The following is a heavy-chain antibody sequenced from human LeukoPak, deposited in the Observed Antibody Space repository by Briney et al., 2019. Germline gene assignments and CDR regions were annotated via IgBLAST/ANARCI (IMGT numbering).Heavy chain of an antibody. CDR3: ARDNWGDGGYYRTLDY. D-gene: IGHD3-22*01. V-gene: IGHV3-30*03. Sequence: PGKSLRLSCAASGFTFNNYGMHWVRQAPGKGLEWVAVISYDGRNKHYPDSVKGRFTISRDNSKNTVDLQMNSLRAEDTAVYYCARDNWGDGGYYRTLDYWGQGTLVTVSS. CDR1: GFTFNNYG. CDR2: ISYDGRNK. J-gene: IGHJ4*02.